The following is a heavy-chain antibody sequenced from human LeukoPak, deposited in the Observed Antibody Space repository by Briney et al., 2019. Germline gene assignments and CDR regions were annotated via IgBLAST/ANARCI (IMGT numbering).Heavy chain of an antibody. Sequence: GGSLRLSCAASGFTFSNYWVHWVRQAPGKGLVWVSRINRDGSTTKYADSVKGRFTVSRDNAKNTLNLQMNSLRAKDTAVYYCARDKKSGESSEIDYWGQGTLVTVSS. D-gene: IGHD3-10*01. CDR3: ARDKKSGESSEIDY. CDR1: GFTFSNYW. J-gene: IGHJ4*02. CDR2: INRDGSTT. V-gene: IGHV3-74*03.